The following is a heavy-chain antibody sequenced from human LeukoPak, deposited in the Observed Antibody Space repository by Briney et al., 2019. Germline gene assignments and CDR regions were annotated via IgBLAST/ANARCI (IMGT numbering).Heavy chain of an antibody. Sequence: PGGSLRLSCAASGFTFSSYAMSWVRQGPGKGLERVFAISGSGDSTYSTDSVKGRFTISRDNSKNTLYLQMNSLRAEDTAVYYCAKKVPANWGSYFDYWGQGTLVTVSS. V-gene: IGHV3-23*01. D-gene: IGHD7-27*01. CDR3: AKKVPANWGSYFDY. CDR1: GFTFSSYA. CDR2: ISGSGDST. J-gene: IGHJ4*02.